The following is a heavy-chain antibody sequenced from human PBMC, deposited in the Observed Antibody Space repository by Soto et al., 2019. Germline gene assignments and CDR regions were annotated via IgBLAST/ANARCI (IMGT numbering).Heavy chain of an antibody. V-gene: IGHV4-39*01. Sequence: QLQLQESGPGLVKPSETLFLTCTVSGGSISSSSYYWGWIRQPPGKGLEWIGSIYYSGRTYYNPSLKTRGTRSVDTSKNRFSLKLSSVTAADAAVYYCARRGGLDYWGQGTLGTVSS. CDR3: ARRGGLDY. CDR1: GGSISSSSYY. J-gene: IGHJ4*02. CDR2: IYYSGRT.